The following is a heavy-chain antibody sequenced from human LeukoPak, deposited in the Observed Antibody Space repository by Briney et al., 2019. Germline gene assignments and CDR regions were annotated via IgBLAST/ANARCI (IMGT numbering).Heavy chain of an antibody. V-gene: IGHV3-21*01. D-gene: IGHD4-17*01. CDR1: GFTFSSYS. CDR2: ISSSSSYI. Sequence: PGGSLRLSCAASGFTFSSYSMNWVRQAPGKGLEWVSSISSSSSYIYYADSVKGRFTISRDNAKNSLYLRMNSLRAEDTAVYYCARVFFDYGDYVDAFDIWGQGTMVTVSS. CDR3: ARVFFDYGDYVDAFDI. J-gene: IGHJ3*02.